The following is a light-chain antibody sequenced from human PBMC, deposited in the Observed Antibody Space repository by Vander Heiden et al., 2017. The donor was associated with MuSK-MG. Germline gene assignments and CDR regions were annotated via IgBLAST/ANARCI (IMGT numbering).Light chain of an antibody. CDR2: YAI. Sequence: YVLTQPPSVSVAPGQTTRLTCGGDNIGGKSVHWYQQKPGQAPVLVMYYAIDRPSGIPERFSGSNSGNTATLTISRVEDGDEADYYCQVWDSSSDSVIFGGGTKLTVL. J-gene: IGLJ2*01. CDR1: NIGGKS. CDR3: QVWDSSSDSVI. V-gene: IGLV3-21*04.